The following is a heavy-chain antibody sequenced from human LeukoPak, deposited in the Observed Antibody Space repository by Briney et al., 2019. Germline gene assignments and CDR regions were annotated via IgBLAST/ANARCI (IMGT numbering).Heavy chain of an antibody. D-gene: IGHD2-15*01. CDR1: GGSIKNYY. V-gene: IGHV4-59*01. Sequence: SEILSLTCTVSGGSIKNYYRSWIRQPPGKGLERVGYIFYSGSTNYNPSLKSRVTISVDTSKNQFSLKVSSVTAADTAVYYCAGYCGGGSCADSWGQGTLVTASS. J-gene: IGHJ4*02. CDR2: IFYSGST. CDR3: AGYCGGGSCADS.